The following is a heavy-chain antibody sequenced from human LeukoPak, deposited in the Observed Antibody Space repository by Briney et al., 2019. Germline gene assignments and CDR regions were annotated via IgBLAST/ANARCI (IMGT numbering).Heavy chain of an antibody. CDR1: GYTFTSYY. V-gene: IGHV1-46*01. Sequence: GASVKVSCKASGYTFTSYYMHWVRQAPGQGPEWMGLINPTGGSTGYAQKFQGRVTMTRDMSTSTDYMELSSLRSEDTAVYYCARVVGATTALGYWGQGTLVTVSS. J-gene: IGHJ4*02. CDR3: ARVVGATTALGY. D-gene: IGHD1-26*01. CDR2: INPTGGST.